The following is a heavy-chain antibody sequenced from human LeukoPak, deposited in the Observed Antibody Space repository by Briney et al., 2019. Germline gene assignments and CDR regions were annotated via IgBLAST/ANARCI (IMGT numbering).Heavy chain of an antibody. CDR2: IYYSGST. D-gene: IGHD5-24*01. Sequence: PSQTLSLTCTVSGGSISSYYWSWIRQPPGKGLEWIGYIYYSGSTNYNPSLKSRVTISVDTSKNQFSLKLSSVTAADTAVYYCAAHRRDGYSPERGGFDYWGQGTLVTVSS. CDR3: AAHRRDGYSPERGGFDY. V-gene: IGHV4-59*01. CDR1: GGSISSYY. J-gene: IGHJ4*02.